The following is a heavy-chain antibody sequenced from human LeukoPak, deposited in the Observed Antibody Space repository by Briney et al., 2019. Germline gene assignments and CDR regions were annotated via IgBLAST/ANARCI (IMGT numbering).Heavy chain of an antibody. J-gene: IGHJ5*02. CDR2: INPSGGST. CDR3: ARVEQGAAIPP. Sequence: GASVKVSCKASGSTFTSYYMHWVRQAPGQGLEWMGIINPSGGSTSYAQKFQGRVTMTRDTSTSTVYMELSSLRSEDTAVYYCARVEQGAAIPPWGQGTLVTVSS. V-gene: IGHV1-46*01. CDR1: GSTFTSYY. D-gene: IGHD2-2*02.